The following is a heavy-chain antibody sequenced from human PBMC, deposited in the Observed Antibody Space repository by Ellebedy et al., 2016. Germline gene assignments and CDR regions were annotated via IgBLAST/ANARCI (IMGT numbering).Heavy chain of an antibody. CDR3: AKFLPRSTSDNYYYYYGMDV. Sequence: GGSLRLXXAASGFTFSSYTMRWVRQAPGKGLEWVSDISGSGGSTYYADSVKGRFTISRDNSKNTLYLQMNSLRVEDTAVYYCAKFLPRSTSDNYYYYYGMDVWGQGTTVTVSS. V-gene: IGHV3-23*01. D-gene: IGHD2-2*01. CDR2: ISGSGGST. CDR1: GFTFSSYT. J-gene: IGHJ6*02.